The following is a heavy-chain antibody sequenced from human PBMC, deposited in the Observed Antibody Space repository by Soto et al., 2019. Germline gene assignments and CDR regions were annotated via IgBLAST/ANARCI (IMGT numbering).Heavy chain of an antibody. Sequence: QVQLVESGGGVVQPGRSLRLSCAASGFTFSSYGMHWVRQAPGKGLAWVAVIWYDGSNKYYADSVKGRFTISRDNSKNTLYLQMNSLRAEDTAVYYCARDSSYGPGKIFDYWGQATLVTVSS. J-gene: IGHJ4*02. D-gene: IGHD2-15*01. CDR1: GFTFSSYG. CDR2: IWYDGSNK. CDR3: ARDSSYGPGKIFDY. V-gene: IGHV3-33*01.